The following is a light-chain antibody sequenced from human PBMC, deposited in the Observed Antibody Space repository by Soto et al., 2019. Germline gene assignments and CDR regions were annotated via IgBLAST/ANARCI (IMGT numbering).Light chain of an antibody. V-gene: IGKV1-5*01. CDR2: DGM. CDR3: QQYSGNSFT. Sequence: DIPMTQSPSPLSASVGDRVTITSRATQSVFIWVAWYQQKPGGAPKHQIFDGMHLENGVPSRFSGDGSETEFTLTISSQQPDDFATYYCQQYSGNSFTFGQGTKREI. CDR1: QSVFIW. J-gene: IGKJ2*01.